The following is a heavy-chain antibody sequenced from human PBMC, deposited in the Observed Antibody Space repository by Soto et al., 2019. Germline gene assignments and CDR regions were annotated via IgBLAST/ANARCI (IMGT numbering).Heavy chain of an antibody. V-gene: IGHV4-34*01. CDR2: ITHIRST. Sequence: QVQLQQWGAGLLKPSETLSLTCAVYGGSFSGYYWSWIRQPPGKGLEWIGEITHIRSTNYNPSLKSRVTISVDPSKNQSSMMMSFVAAADTAIYYCARCDYDILTGYYNGIDLSVQGTRVIVSS. CDR3: ARCDYDILTGYYNGIDL. D-gene: IGHD3-9*01. J-gene: IGHJ5*02. CDR1: GGSFSGYY.